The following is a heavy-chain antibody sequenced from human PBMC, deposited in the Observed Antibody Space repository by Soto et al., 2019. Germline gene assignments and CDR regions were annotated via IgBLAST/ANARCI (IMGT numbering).Heavy chain of an antibody. D-gene: IGHD1-1*01. V-gene: IGHV3-7*03. CDR3: ASDRYFGSFDY. J-gene: IGHJ4*02. Sequence: PGGSLRLSCVTYGLTFTDYWMSWVRQAPGKGLEWVANIKQDESEKNYLDSVKGRFTISRDNAKNSLYLQMNSLRAEDTAVYYCASDRYFGSFDYWGQGILVTVSS. CDR1: GLTFTDYW. CDR2: IKQDESEK.